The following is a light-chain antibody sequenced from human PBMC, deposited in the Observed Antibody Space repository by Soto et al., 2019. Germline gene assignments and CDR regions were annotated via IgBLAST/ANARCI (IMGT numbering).Light chain of an antibody. CDR2: GAS. V-gene: IGKV3-15*01. CDR1: QSVTSD. Sequence: EVVMTQSPATLSVSPGERVTLSCRASQSVTSDLAWYQQKPGQAPRLLIFGASTGATGVPARFSGSGSGTDFTLTISGLQSEDFAVYYCQQYNNWPRTFGQGTKLEIK. J-gene: IGKJ1*01. CDR3: QQYNNWPRT.